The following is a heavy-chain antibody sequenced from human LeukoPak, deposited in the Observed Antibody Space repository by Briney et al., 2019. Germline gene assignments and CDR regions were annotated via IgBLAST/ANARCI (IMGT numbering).Heavy chain of an antibody. CDR1: GFTFSSYS. J-gene: IGHJ5*02. D-gene: IGHD5-18*01. V-gene: IGHV3-21*04. CDR3: AKVDTGMERPFDP. Sequence: PGGSLRLSCVASGFTFSSYSMNWVRQAPGKGLEWVSSISSSSSHIYNADSVKGRFTISRDNAKNSLYLQMNSLRAEDTAVYYCAKVDTGMERPFDPWGQGTLVTVSS. CDR2: ISSSSSHI.